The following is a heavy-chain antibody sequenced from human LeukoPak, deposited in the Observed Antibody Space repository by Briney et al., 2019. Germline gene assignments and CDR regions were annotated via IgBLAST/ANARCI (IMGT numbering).Heavy chain of an antibody. D-gene: IGHD3-22*01. V-gene: IGHV4-61*02. CDR1: GGSISSGSYY. CDR2: IYTSGST. CDR3: ARAYYYDSSGYYAYWYFDL. Sequence: PSQTLSLTCTVSGGSISSGSYYWSWIRQPAGKGLEWIRRIYTSGSTNYNPSLKSRVTISVDTSKNQFSLKLSSVTAADTAVYYCARAYYYDSSGYYAYWYFDLWGRGTLVTVSS. J-gene: IGHJ2*01.